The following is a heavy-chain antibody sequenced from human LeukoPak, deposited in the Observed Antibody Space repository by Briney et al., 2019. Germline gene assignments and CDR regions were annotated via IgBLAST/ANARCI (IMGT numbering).Heavy chain of an antibody. CDR1: GYSFTGYY. V-gene: IGHV1-2*02. D-gene: IGHD6-13*01. Sequence: ASVKVSCKASGYSFTGYYIIWVRQAPGQGLEWMGWINPDSGVTNFANNFQGRVTLTRGTSINTAYMELSGLSYDDTAVYFCARFGKAAARDFWGQGTLVTVSS. CDR3: ARFGKAAARDF. CDR2: INPDSGVT. J-gene: IGHJ4*02.